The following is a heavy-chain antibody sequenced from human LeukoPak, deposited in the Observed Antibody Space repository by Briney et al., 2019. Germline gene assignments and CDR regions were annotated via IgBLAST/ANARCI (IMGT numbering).Heavy chain of an antibody. D-gene: IGHD6-19*01. V-gene: IGHV3-30*04. CDR3: ARDDPLAVAGNWFDP. CDR2: ISYDGSHK. J-gene: IGHJ5*02. CDR1: GFTFSSYT. Sequence: PGGSLRLSCAASGFTFSSYTIHWVRQTPGEGLEWVAVISYDGSHKYYADSVKGRFTISRDNSKNTLYLQMNSLKSEDTAVYYCARDDPLAVAGNWFDPWGQGTLVTVSS.